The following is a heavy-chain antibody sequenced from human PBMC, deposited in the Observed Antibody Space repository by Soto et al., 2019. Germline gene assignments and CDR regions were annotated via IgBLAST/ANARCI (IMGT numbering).Heavy chain of an antibody. D-gene: IGHD2-2*01. Sequence: GGSLRLSCAASGFTVSSNYMSWVRQAPGKGLEWVSVIYSGGSTYYADSVKGRFTISRHNSKKTLYLQMNSLRAEDTAVYYCASQYCSSTSCLAAYYYYMDVWGKGTTVTVSS. CDR2: IYSGGST. J-gene: IGHJ6*03. V-gene: IGHV3-53*04. CDR1: GFTVSSNY. CDR3: ASQYCSSTSCLAAYYYYMDV.